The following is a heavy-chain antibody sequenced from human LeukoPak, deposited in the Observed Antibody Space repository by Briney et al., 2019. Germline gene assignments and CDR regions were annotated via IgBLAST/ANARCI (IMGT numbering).Heavy chain of an antibody. CDR2: IYYSGST. J-gene: IGHJ4*02. CDR1: GGSISSYY. V-gene: IGHV4-59*01. D-gene: IGHD4-17*01. CDR3: ARWPTVTTGFDH. Sequence: PSETLSLTCTVSGGSISSYYWSWIRQPPGKGLEWIGYIYYSGSTNYNPSLKSRVTISVDTSKNQFSLKLSSVTAADTAVYYCARWPTVTTGFDHWGQGTLVTVSS.